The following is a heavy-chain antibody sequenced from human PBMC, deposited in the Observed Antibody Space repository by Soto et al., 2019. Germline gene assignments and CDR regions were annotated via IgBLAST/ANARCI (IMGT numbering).Heavy chain of an antibody. CDR2: ISYDGSNK. CDR1: GFTFSSYG. D-gene: IGHD5-12*01. Sequence: GGSLRLSCAASGFTFSSYGMHWVRQAPGKGLEWVAVISYDGSNKYYADSVKGRFTISRDNSKNTLYLQMNSLRAEDTAVYYCAKGLEMATIRWGPGVSFDYWGQGTLGTSPQ. CDR3: AKGLEMATIRWGPGVSFDY. V-gene: IGHV3-30*18. J-gene: IGHJ4*02.